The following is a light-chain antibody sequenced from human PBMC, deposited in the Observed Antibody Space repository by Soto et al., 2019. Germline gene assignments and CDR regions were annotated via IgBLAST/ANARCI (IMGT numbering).Light chain of an antibody. CDR2: EVS. Sequence: QAASVSGSPGQSITISCTGTSSDVGSYNLVSWYQQHPGKAPKLMIYEVSKRPSGLSNRFSGSKSGNTASLTISGLQAEDEADYYCCSYAGSRTPLIFGTGTKVTAL. CDR1: SSDVGSYNL. CDR3: CSYAGSRTPLI. V-gene: IGLV2-23*02. J-gene: IGLJ1*01.